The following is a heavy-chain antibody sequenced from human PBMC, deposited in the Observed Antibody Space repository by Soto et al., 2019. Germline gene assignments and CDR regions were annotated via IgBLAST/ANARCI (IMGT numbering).Heavy chain of an antibody. CDR1: GYTFTSYY. V-gene: IGHV1-46*01. D-gene: IGHD3-22*01. CDR2: INPSGGST. J-gene: IGHJ4*02. Sequence: ASVKVSCKASGYTFTSYYMHWVRQAPGQGLEWMGIINPSGGSTSYAQKFQGRVTMTRDTSTSTVYMELSSLRSEDTAVYYCATEPRDFTTFDYWGQGTLVTVSS. CDR3: ATEPRDFTTFDY.